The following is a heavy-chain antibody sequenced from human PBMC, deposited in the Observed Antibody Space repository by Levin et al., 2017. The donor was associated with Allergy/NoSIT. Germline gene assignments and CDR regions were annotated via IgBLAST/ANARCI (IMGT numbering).Heavy chain of an antibody. CDR3: ARYNWNAEIDY. J-gene: IGHJ4*02. D-gene: IGHD1-1*01. Sequence: GGSLRLSCAASGFSFSNSYMCWVRQAPGKGLEWVASMKQDGTERNYVDSVKGRFTISRDNAKNSLYLQMNSLIADDTAVYYCARYNWNAEIDYWGPGTLVTVSS. V-gene: IGHV3-7*03. CDR1: GFSFSNSY. CDR2: MKQDGTER.